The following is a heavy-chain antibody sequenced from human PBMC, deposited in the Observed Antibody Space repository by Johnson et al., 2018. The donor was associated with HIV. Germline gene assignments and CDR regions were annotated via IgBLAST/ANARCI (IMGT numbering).Heavy chain of an antibody. V-gene: IGHV3-33*08. CDR2: IRYDGSSK. D-gene: IGHD6-19*01. CDR1: GFTFSSYG. Sequence: QVQLVESGGVVVQPGRSLRLSCAASGFTFSSYGMHWVRQAPGKGLEWVAVIRYDGSSKYYADSVKGRFTVSRDNSKNTLYLQMKSLRPEDTAVYYCASTRLGYSSGWHAFDIWGQGTMVTVSS. CDR3: ASTRLGYSSGWHAFDI. J-gene: IGHJ3*02.